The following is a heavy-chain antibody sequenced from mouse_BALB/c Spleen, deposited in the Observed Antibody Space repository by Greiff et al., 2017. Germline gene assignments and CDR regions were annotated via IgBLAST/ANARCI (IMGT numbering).Heavy chain of an antibody. J-gene: IGHJ2*01. D-gene: IGHD4-1*01. V-gene: IGHV5-9-4*01. CDR3: AKLGRLYYFDY. CDR2: ISSGGSYT. CDR1: GFTFSSYA. Sequence: EVHLVESGGGLVKPGGSLKLSCAASGFTFSSYAMSWVRQSPEKRLEWVAEISSGGSYTYYPDTVTGRFTISRDNAKNTLYLEMSSLRSEDTAMYYCAKLGRLYYFDYWGQGTTLTVSS.